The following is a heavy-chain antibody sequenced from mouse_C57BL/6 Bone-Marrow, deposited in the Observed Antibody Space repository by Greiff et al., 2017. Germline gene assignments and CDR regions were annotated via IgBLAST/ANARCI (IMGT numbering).Heavy chain of an antibody. D-gene: IGHD2-10*01. CDR1: GYTFTSYG. V-gene: IGHV1-81*01. CDR3: ARGPPTIMDY. Sequence: VQRVESGAELARPGASVKLSCKASGYTFTSYGISWVKQRTGQGLEWIGEIYPRSGNTYYNEKFKGKATLTADKSSSTAYMELRSLTSEDSAVYFCARGPPTIMDYWGQGTSVTVSS. J-gene: IGHJ4*01. CDR2: IYPRSGNT.